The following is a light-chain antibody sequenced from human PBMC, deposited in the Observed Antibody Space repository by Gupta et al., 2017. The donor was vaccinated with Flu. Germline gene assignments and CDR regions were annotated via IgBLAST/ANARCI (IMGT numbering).Light chain of an antibody. CDR3: SSYTSSSRV. CDR2: EVR. CDR1: SSDVGGYNY. Sequence: QSALTQPASVSGSPGPSITISCTGTSSDVGGYNYVSWYQQHPGKAPKLMIYEVRNRPSGVSNRFSGSKSGNTASLTISGLQAEDEADYYCSSYTSSSRVFGGGTKLTVL. V-gene: IGLV2-14*01. J-gene: IGLJ3*02.